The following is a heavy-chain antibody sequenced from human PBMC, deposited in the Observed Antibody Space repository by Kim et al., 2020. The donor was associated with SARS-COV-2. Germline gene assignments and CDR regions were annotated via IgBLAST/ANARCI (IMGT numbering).Heavy chain of an antibody. Sequence: YSQKFQGRVTITRDTSASTAYMELSSLRSEDTAVYYCAREDTAMADAFDIWGQGTMVTVSS. J-gene: IGHJ3*02. V-gene: IGHV1-3*01. D-gene: IGHD5-18*01. CDR3: AREDTAMADAFDI.